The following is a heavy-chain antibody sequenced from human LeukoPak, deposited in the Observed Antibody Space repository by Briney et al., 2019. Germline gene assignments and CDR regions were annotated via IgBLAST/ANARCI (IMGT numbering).Heavy chain of an antibody. Sequence: GRSLRLSCAASEFTFSTYTMHWVRQAPGKGLEWVALISNDGTNEYYADSVKGRFTISRDNSKNSLYLQMNSLRAEDTAVYYCARDRPFPLVRIKGSVDFSYYAMDVWGQGTTVTVSS. CDR2: ISNDGTNE. V-gene: IGHV3-30*04. D-gene: IGHD3-10*01. CDR1: EFTFSTYT. CDR3: ARDRPFPLVRIKGSVDFSYYAMDV. J-gene: IGHJ6*02.